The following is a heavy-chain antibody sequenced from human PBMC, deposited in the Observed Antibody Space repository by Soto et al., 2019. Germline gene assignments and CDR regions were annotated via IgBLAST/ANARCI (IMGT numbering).Heavy chain of an antibody. CDR1: GFPFTSYG. D-gene: IGHD3-10*01. CDR2: ISYDGSNK. Sequence: ESGGGVVQPGRSLRLSCVASGFPFTSYGMHWVREAPGKGLEWLAVISYDGSNKYYADSVKGRFTISRDNSKNTLYLQMNSLRPEDTALYYCVGGQYYFDYRGQGTLVTVSS. V-gene: IGHV3-30*03. CDR3: VGGQYYFDY. J-gene: IGHJ4*02.